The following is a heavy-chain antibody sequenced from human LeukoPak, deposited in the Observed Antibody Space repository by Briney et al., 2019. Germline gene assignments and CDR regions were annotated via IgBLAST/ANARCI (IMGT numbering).Heavy chain of an antibody. J-gene: IGHJ4*02. Sequence: SETLSLTCTVSGGSISSYYWSWIRQHPGKGLEWIGYIYYSGSTYYNPSLKSRVTISVDTSKNQFSLKLSSVTAADTAVYYCATFRDSSSWYPYFDYWGQGTLVTVSS. CDR2: IYYSGST. D-gene: IGHD6-13*01. V-gene: IGHV4-59*06. CDR3: ATFRDSSSWYPYFDY. CDR1: GGSISSYY.